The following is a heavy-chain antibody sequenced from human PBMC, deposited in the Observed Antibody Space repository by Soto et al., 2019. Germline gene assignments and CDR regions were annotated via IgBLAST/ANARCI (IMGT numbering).Heavy chain of an antibody. D-gene: IGHD6-25*01. CDR3: SRGRASGYTSGHTYDY. CDR2: IRSKIYGGTT. CDR1: GFTFGDYF. V-gene: IGHV3-49*03. Sequence: GGSLRLSCTGSGFTFGDYFMSWLRQAPGKGLEWVGFIRSKIYGGTTEYAASVKGRFTISRDDSKSIAHLQMNSLKTEDTAVYYCSRGRASGYTSGHTYDYWGQGTLVTVSS. J-gene: IGHJ4*02.